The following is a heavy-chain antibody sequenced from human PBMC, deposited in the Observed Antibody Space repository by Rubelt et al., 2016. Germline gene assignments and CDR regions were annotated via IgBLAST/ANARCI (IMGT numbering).Heavy chain of an antibody. D-gene: IGHD1-26*01. CDR1: GGSISTYS. J-gene: IGHJ3*02. V-gene: IGHV4-59*01. Sequence: QVQLQESGPGLVKPSETLSLTCTVSGGSISTYSWTWVRQSPGKGLEWIGYVYYNGKTDYNPSLRSRVTISVDTSKSQFSLSLTCMTAGDTAVYYCAIEPKPYSGIPTGAFDSWGQGTIVTVSS. CDR3: AIEPKPYSGIPTGAFDS. CDR2: VYYNGKT.